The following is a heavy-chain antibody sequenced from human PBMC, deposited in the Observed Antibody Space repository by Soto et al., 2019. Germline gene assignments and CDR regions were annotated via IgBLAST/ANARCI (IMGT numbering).Heavy chain of an antibody. Sequence: QVQLLQSGAEVKKPGASVKVSCQASGYIFSSYAINWVRQAPGQGLEWMGWITVNNGNTYYVQKFQDRVTLTADTSTNTAYMELKSLRSDDTAIYYCARDNTGVVGVDYWGQGTLVTVSS. CDR3: ARDNTGVVGVDY. J-gene: IGHJ4*02. CDR1: GYIFSSYA. CDR2: ITVNNGNT. V-gene: IGHV1-18*01. D-gene: IGHD3-3*01.